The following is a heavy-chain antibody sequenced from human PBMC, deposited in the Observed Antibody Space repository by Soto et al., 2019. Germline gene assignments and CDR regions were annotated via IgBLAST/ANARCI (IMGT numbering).Heavy chain of an antibody. J-gene: IGHJ4*02. CDR1: GFIFSDYS. CDR2: ISGSRGYI. CDR3: ARDWAAALDY. D-gene: IGHD6-13*01. Sequence: LGGSLRLSCAASGFIFSDYSMNWVRQAPGKGLEWVSSISGSRGYIYYGDSVKGRFTISRDNAKNSVVLQMNNLRAEDTAVYYCARDWAAALDYWGPGTLVTVSS. V-gene: IGHV3-21*01.